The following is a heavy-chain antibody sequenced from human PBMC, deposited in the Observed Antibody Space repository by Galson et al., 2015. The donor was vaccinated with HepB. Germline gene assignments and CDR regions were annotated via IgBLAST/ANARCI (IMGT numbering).Heavy chain of an antibody. D-gene: IGHD3-16*02. CDR2: ISYDGSSK. J-gene: IGHJ4*02. V-gene: IGHV3-30-3*01. Sequence: SLRLSCAASGFTFSSYAMHWVRQAPGKGLEWVAVISYDGSSKYYADSVKGRFTISRDNSKNTLYLQMNSLRAEDTAVYYCANTLGELSLGTPFPEVPIDYWGQGTLVTVSS. CDR3: ANTLGELSLGTPFPEVPIDY. CDR1: GFTFSSYA.